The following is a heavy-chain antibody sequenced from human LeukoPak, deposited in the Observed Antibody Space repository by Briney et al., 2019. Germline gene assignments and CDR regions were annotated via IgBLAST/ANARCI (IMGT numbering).Heavy chain of an antibody. CDR3: ARAYCSGGSCFSRGNFDY. J-gene: IGHJ4*02. CDR1: GGSISGYY. V-gene: IGHV4-59*08. CDR2: IYYSGST. Sequence: SETLSLTCTVSGGSISGYYWSWIRQPPGKGLEWIGYIYYSGSTSYNPSLKSRVTMSLDSSNNQLSLMMSSVTAADTAVYFCARAYCSGGSCFSRGNFDYWGQGTLVTVSS. D-gene: IGHD2-15*01.